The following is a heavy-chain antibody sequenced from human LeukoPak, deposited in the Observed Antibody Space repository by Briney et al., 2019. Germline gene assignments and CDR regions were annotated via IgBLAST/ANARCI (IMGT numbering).Heavy chain of an antibody. J-gene: IGHJ4*02. CDR3: ARGRVVVVVPAARLGFYY. Sequence: PSETLSLTCAVYGGSFSGYYWSWIRQPPGKGLEWIGEINHSGSTNYNPSLKSRVTISVDTSKNQFSLKLGSVTAADTAVYYCARGRVVVVVPAARLGFYYWGQGTLVTVSS. V-gene: IGHV4-34*01. D-gene: IGHD2-2*01. CDR1: GGSFSGYY. CDR2: INHSGST.